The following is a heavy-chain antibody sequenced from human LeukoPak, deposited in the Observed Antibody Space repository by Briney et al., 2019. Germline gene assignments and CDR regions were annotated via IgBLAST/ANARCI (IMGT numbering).Heavy chain of an antibody. Sequence: GASVKVSCKVSGYTLTELSMHWVRQAPGKGLEWMGGFDPEDGETIYVQKFQGRVTMTEDTSTDTAYMELSSLRSEDTAVYYCAALGMVRGVIKNWFDPWGQGTLVTVSS. D-gene: IGHD3-10*01. V-gene: IGHV1-24*01. CDR2: FDPEDGET. CDR1: GYTLTELS. J-gene: IGHJ5*02. CDR3: AALGMVRGVIKNWFDP.